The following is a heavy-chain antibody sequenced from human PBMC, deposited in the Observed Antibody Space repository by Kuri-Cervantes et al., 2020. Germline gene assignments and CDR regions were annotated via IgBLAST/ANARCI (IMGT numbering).Heavy chain of an antibody. CDR2: INPNSGGT. CDR3: ARDRYYYDQYGASDI. Sequence: ASVKVSCKASGYTFTGYYMHWVRQAPGQGLEWMGWINPNSGGTNYAQKFQGRVTMTRDTSISTAYMELSRLRSDDTAVYYCARDRYYYDQYGASDIWGQGTMVTVSS. J-gene: IGHJ3*02. CDR1: GYTFTGYY. V-gene: IGHV1-2*02. D-gene: IGHD3-22*01.